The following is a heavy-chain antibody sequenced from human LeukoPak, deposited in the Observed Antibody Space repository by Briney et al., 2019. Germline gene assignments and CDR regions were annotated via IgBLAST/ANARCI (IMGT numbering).Heavy chain of an antibody. CDR1: GFTVSSNY. V-gene: IGHV3-53*01. D-gene: IGHD6-19*01. Sequence: PGGSLRLSCAASGFTVSSNYMSWVRQAPGKGLEWVSVIYSGGSTYYADSVKGRFTISRDNSKSTLYLQMNSLRAEDTAVYYCAGLAVAGYFDYWGQGTLVTVSS. CDR2: IYSGGST. J-gene: IGHJ4*02. CDR3: AGLAVAGYFDY.